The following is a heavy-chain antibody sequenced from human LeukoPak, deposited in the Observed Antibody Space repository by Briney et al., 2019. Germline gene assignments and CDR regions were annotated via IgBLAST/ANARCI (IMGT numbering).Heavy chain of an antibody. CDR2: ISSSSSTI. CDR1: GFTFSSYS. J-gene: IGHJ4*02. D-gene: IGHD6-13*01. V-gene: IGHV3-48*01. Sequence: GGSLRLSCAASGFTFSSYSMIWVRQAPGKGLEWVSYISSSSSTIYYADSVKGRFTISRDNAKNSLYLQMNSLRAEDTAVYYCNVATLAAPDYWGQGNLVTVSS. CDR3: NVATLAAPDY.